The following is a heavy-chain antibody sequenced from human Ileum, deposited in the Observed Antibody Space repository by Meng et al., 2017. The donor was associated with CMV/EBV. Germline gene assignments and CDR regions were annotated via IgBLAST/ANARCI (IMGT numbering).Heavy chain of an antibody. J-gene: IGHJ4*02. D-gene: IGHD6-19*01. CDR2: ISSDGSKK. V-gene: IGHV3-30*03. Sequence: SGCVFITYGMHWVRQAPGKGLEWVAAISSDGSKKYYTDSVKGRFTISRDNSKNTVDLQMNSLRDDDTAVYCCARGSGYSSGWSDTPDYWGQGTLVTVSS. CDR3: ARGSGYSSGWSDTPDY. CDR1: GCVFITYG.